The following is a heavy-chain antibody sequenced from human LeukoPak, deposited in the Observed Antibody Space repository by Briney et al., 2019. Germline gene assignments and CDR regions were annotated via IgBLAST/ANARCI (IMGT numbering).Heavy chain of an antibody. J-gene: IGHJ4*02. CDR2: ISGGSTTI. V-gene: IGHV3-48*03. D-gene: IGHD4-11*01. Sequence: GGSLRLSCAASGFTFSSYEMNWVRQAPGKGLEWVSYISGGSTTIYYADSVKGRFTISRDNAKNPLYLQMNSLRAEDTAVYYCARRGKTTGYWGQGTLVTVSS. CDR1: GFTFSSYE. CDR3: ARRGKTTGY.